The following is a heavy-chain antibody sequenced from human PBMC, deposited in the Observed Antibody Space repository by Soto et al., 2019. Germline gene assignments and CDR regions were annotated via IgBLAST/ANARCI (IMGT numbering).Heavy chain of an antibody. Sequence: QVQLVQSGGGVVQPGRSLRLSCAASGFTFSSYVTHWVRQAPGKGLEWVAVISHDGNNKYYADSVQGRFTISRDNSKNTLYLQMNSLRTEDTAVYYCAKGGPDCASTTCYLLVAFDIWGQGTMVTVSS. CDR2: ISHDGNNK. V-gene: IGHV3-30*18. D-gene: IGHD2-2*01. CDR3: AKGGPDCASTTCYLLVAFDI. CDR1: GFTFSSYV. J-gene: IGHJ3*02.